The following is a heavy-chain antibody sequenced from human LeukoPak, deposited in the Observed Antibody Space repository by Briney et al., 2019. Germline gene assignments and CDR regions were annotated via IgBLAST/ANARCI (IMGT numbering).Heavy chain of an antibody. V-gene: IGHV4-34*01. J-gene: IGHJ4*02. Sequence: SETLSLTCAVYGGSFSGYYRSWIRQPPGKGLEWIGEINHSGSTNYNPSLKSRVTISVDTSKNQFSLKLSSVTAADTAVYYCARQRASYDYWGQGTLVTVSS. CDR1: GGSFSGYY. CDR2: INHSGST. CDR3: ARQRASYDY. D-gene: IGHD6-25*01.